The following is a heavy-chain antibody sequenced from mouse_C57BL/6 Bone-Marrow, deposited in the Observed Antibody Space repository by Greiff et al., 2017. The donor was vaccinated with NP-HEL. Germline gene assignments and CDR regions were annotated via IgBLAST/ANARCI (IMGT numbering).Heavy chain of an antibody. CDR2: IRNKANGYTT. CDR1: GFTFTDYY. V-gene: IGHV7-3*01. CDR3: ARSPITTVVANFDY. Sequence: EVKVVESGGGLVQPGGSLSLSCAASGFTFTDYYMSWVRQPPGKALEWLGFIRNKANGYTTEYSASVKGRFTISRDNSQSILYLQMNALRAEGSATYYCARSPITTVVANFDYWGQGTTLTVSS. J-gene: IGHJ2*01. D-gene: IGHD1-1*01.